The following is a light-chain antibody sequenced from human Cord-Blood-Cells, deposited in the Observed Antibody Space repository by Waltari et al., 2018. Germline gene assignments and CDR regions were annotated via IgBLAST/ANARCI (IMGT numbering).Light chain of an antibody. CDR2: AAS. CDR1: QSISSY. V-gene: IGKV1-39*01. J-gene: IGKJ4*01. CDR3: QQSYSTPPRT. Sequence: IQMTQSPSSLSASVGDRVTITCRASQSISSYLNWYQQKQGKAPQLRIYAASSLQSGVSSRFSGSGSATDFTLTISSLQPEDFATVFCQQSYSTPPRTFDGGTKVEIK.